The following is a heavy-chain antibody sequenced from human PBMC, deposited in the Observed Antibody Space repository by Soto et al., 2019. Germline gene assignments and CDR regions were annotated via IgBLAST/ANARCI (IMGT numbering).Heavy chain of an antibody. V-gene: IGHV4-31*03. CDR2: IYYSGST. J-gene: IGHJ4*02. Sequence: SETLSLTCTVSGGSISSGGYYWSWIRQHPGKGLEWIGYIYYSGSTYYNPSLKSRVTISVDTSKNQFSLKLSSVTAADTAVYYCTRPPDYGDYYFDYWGQGTLVTVSS. D-gene: IGHD4-17*01. CDR1: GGSISSGGYY. CDR3: TRPPDYGDYYFDY.